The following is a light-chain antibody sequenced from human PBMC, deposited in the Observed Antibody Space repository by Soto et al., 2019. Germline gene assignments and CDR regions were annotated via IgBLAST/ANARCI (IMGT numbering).Light chain of an antibody. CDR3: QQYNSYPWT. V-gene: IGKV1-5*01. J-gene: IGKJ1*01. CDR1: QFISSW. CDR2: HAS. Sequence: DIQMTQSPSTLSASVGDRVTITCRASQFISSWLAWYQQKPGKVPKSLIFHASNLESGVPSRFSGSGSGTEFTLTISSLQPDDFATYYCQQYNSYPWTFGQGTKVEI.